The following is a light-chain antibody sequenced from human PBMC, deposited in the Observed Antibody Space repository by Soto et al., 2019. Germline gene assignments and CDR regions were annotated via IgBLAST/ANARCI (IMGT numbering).Light chain of an antibody. Sequence: DIVMTQSPDSLAVSLGERATINCKSSQSVLYSSNNKNYLAWYQQRPGQPPKLLIYWASTRESGVPDRFSGSWSGTDYTLAIASLQAEDVAVYYCQQYESTPPTCGQGTKLEIK. V-gene: IGKV4-1*01. J-gene: IGKJ2*01. CDR3: QQYESTPPT. CDR1: QSVLYSSNNKNY. CDR2: WAS.